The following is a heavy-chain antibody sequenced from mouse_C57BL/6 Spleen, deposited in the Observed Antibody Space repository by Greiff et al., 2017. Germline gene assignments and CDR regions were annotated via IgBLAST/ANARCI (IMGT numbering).Heavy chain of an antibody. Sequence: EVQVVESGGGLVQPGGSMKLSCVASGFTFSNYWMNWVRQSPEKGLEWVAQIRLKSDNYATHYADSVKGRFTISRDDSKSGVYLQMNNLRAEDTGIYYCTAYYYGSPPYAMDYWGQGTSVTVSS. CDR1: GFTFSNYW. J-gene: IGHJ4*01. CDR2: IRLKSDNYAT. V-gene: IGHV6-3*01. D-gene: IGHD1-1*01. CDR3: TAYYYGSPPYAMDY.